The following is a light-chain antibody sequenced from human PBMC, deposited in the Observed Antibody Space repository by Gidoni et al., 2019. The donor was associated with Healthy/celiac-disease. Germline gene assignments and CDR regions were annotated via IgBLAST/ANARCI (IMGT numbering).Light chain of an antibody. CDR1: QGISSW. J-gene: IGKJ2*01. V-gene: IGKV1-5*03. CDR2: KAS. Sequence: DIKMTKSHSTLSESVGDRVTITCRASQGISSWLAWYQQKPGKAPKLLIYKASSLESGVPSRFSGSGSGTEFTLTISSLQPDDFATYYCQQYNSYPYTFGQGTKLEIK. CDR3: QQYNSYPYT.